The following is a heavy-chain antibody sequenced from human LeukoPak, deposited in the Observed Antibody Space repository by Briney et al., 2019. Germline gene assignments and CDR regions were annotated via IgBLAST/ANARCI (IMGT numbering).Heavy chain of an antibody. V-gene: IGHV4-34*01. CDR1: GGSFSGYY. J-gene: IGHJ5*02. CDR2: INHSGST. D-gene: IGHD3-9*01. CDR3: ARDAGRYFDWLLSGDWFGP. Sequence: PSETLSLTCAVYGGSFSGYYWSWIRQPPGKGLEWIGEINHSGSTNYNPSLKSRVTISVDTSKNQFSPKLSSVTAADTAVYYCARDAGRYFDWLLSGDWFGPWGQGTLVTVSS.